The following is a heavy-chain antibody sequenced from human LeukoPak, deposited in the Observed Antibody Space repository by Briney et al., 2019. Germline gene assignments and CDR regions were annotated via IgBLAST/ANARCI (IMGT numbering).Heavy chain of an antibody. J-gene: IGHJ4*02. Sequence: SETLSLTCTVSGGSISSYYWSWIRQPPGKGLEWIGYIYYSGSTNYNPSLKSRVTISVDTSKNQFSLKLSSVTAADTAVYYCARTRIAVAGSFDYWGQGTMVTVSS. CDR3: ARTRIAVAGSFDY. CDR1: GGSISSYY. CDR2: IYYSGST. D-gene: IGHD6-19*01. V-gene: IGHV4-59*01.